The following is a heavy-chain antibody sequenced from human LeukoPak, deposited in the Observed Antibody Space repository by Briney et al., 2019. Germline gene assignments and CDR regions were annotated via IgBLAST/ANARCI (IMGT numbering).Heavy chain of an antibody. D-gene: IGHD6-19*01. Sequence: SETLSLTCTVSSDSISNYYWHWVRQPPGKGLEWIGYMYTGSTNYKPSLKSRVTISVDSSKNQVSLKLTSVTAADTAVYYCARGLSSQWLPLDHWGQGTLVTVSS. V-gene: IGHV4-59*01. J-gene: IGHJ4*02. CDR3: ARGLSSQWLPLDH. CDR2: MYTGST. CDR1: SDSISNYY.